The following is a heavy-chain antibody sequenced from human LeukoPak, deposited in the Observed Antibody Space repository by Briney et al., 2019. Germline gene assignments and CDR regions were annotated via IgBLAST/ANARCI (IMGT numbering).Heavy chain of an antibody. CDR3: ARSGPDYDFWSGYPENWFDP. D-gene: IGHD3-3*01. CDR2: MNPNSGNT. V-gene: IGHV1-8*01. Sequence: ASVKVSCKASGYTFTSYDINWVRQATGQGLEWMGWMNPNSGNTGYAQKFQGRVTMTRNTSISTAYMELSSLRSEDTAVYYCARSGPDYDFWSGYPENWFDPWGQGTLVTVSS. J-gene: IGHJ5*02. CDR1: GYTFTSYD.